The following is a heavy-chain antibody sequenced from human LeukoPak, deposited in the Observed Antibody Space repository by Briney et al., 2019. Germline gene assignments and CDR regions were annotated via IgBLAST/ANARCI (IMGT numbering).Heavy chain of an antibody. CDR1: GFTFSGSA. CDR2: IRSKANSYAT. Sequence: GSLRLSCAASGFTFSGSAMHWVRQASGKGLGGVGRIRSKANSYATAYAASVKGRFTISRDDSKNTAYLQMNSLKTEDTAVYYCTRHGSSSGGGGQGTLVTVSS. D-gene: IGHD6-6*01. V-gene: IGHV3-73*01. J-gene: IGHJ4*02. CDR3: TRHGSSSGG.